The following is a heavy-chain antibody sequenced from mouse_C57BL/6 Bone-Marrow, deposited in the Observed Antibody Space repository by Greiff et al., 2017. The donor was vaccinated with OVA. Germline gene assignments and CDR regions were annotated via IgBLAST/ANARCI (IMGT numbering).Heavy chain of an antibody. D-gene: IGHD6-1*01. CDR1: GFTFSSYT. V-gene: IGHV5-9*04. Sequence: EVKLVESGGGLVKPGGSLKLSCAASGFTFSSYTMSWVRQTPEKRLEWVATISGGGGNTYYPDSVKGRFTISIDNAYNTLYLQLSSMRSEDTAVYYCAKQPDCSSDYWGQGTTLTVSS. CDR2: ISGGGGNT. CDR3: AKQPDCSSDY. J-gene: IGHJ2*01.